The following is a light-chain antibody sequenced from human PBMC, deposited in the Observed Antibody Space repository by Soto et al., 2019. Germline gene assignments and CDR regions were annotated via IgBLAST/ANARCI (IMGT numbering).Light chain of an antibody. J-gene: IGKJ4*01. V-gene: IGKV1-39*01. CDR1: QSISRY. CDR2: AAS. Sequence: DIQMTQSPSSLSASVGDRVTITCRATQSISRYLNWYQQIPGKAPKLLIYAASNLQSGVPSRFSGSGSATEFTLTISSLQSEDFAVYYCQQYNHWPLTFGGGTKVDNK. CDR3: QQYNHWPLT.